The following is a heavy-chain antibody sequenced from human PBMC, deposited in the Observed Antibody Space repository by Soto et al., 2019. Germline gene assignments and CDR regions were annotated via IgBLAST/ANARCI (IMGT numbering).Heavy chain of an antibody. Sequence: GGSLRLSCAASGFTFSNYAMSWVRQAPGKGLEWVSGISDSGDGTYYTQSVEGRFTISRDNSKNTLFLQMNSLRAEDTAVYYCAKTPDSSGPGVTFDYWGQGTLVTVS. J-gene: IGHJ4*02. CDR3: AKTPDSSGPGVTFDY. D-gene: IGHD3-22*01. CDR2: ISDSGDGT. V-gene: IGHV3-23*01. CDR1: GFTFSNYA.